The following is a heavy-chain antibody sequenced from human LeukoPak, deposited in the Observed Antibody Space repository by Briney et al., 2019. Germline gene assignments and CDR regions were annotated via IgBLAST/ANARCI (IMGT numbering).Heavy chain of an antibody. CDR3: ARGHYSSSWYFYLPRYYYYYMDV. V-gene: IGHV1-69*05. D-gene: IGHD6-13*01. CDR1: GGTFSSYS. Sequence: AVKVSCKASGGTFSSYSISWVRQPPGQGLEWMGGINHIFGTDNYSQKFQGRVPLTTDESTSTDYMELSSLRSEDTAVYYCARGHYSSSWYFYLPRYYYYYMDVWGKGTTVTVSS. CDR2: INHIFGTD. J-gene: IGHJ6*03.